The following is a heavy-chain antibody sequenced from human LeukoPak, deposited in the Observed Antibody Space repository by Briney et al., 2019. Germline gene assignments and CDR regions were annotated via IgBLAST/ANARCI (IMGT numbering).Heavy chain of an antibody. CDR3: ARVHDSGYKIYNWFDP. CDR2: IFHSGAT. J-gene: IGHJ5*02. CDR1: GFTFSSYS. Sequence: KPGGSPRLSCAASGFTFSSYSMNWIRQSPGRGLEWIGNIFHSGATYYNPSLRSRVTISLDTSKNQFSLRLNSVTAADTAVYYCARVHDSGYKIYNWFDPWGQGTLVIVSS. D-gene: IGHD5-12*01. V-gene: IGHV4-34*12.